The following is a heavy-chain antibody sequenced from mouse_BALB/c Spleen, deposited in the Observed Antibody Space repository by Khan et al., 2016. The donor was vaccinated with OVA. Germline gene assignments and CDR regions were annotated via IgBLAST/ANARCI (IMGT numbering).Heavy chain of an antibody. Sequence: QIQLVQSGPELKKPGETVKISCKASGYTFTNYGMNWVKQAPGKALKWMGWINTYTGEPTYADDFKGRFAFSLETSASTAYLQINNLKNEDMATYCWARGRNYYGSWFAYGGQGTLVTVSA. CDR3: ARGRNYYGSWFAY. D-gene: IGHD1-1*01. CDR1: GYTFTNYG. CDR2: INTYTGEP. J-gene: IGHJ3*01. V-gene: IGHV9-1*02.